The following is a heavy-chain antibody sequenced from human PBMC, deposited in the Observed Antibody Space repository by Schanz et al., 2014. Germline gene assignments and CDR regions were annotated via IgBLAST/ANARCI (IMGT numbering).Heavy chain of an antibody. CDR2: ISYDGRNK. V-gene: IGHV3-30*19. CDR3: ARVPYGSGSYWDY. Sequence: QVQLVESGGGVVQPGRSLRLSCAASGFIFSSYGLHWVRQVPGKGLEWVAVISYDGRNKYYADSVKGRFTISRDNAKNSLYLQMNSLRAGDTAVYYCARVPYGSGSYWDYWGQGTLVTVSS. CDR1: GFIFSSYG. D-gene: IGHD3-10*01. J-gene: IGHJ4*02.